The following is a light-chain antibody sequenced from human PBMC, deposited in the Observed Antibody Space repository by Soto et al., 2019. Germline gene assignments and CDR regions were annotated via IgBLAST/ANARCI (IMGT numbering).Light chain of an antibody. J-gene: IGKJ1*01. Sequence: DIQMTQSPSTLSASVGDRVTITCRASQSISSWLAWYQQKPGKAPKLLIYKASSLESGVPSRFSGSGSGTEFTLTISSLQPDDFATYYCQQFHSFSPTFGRGTKVDIK. V-gene: IGKV1-5*03. CDR1: QSISSW. CDR2: KAS. CDR3: QQFHSFSPT.